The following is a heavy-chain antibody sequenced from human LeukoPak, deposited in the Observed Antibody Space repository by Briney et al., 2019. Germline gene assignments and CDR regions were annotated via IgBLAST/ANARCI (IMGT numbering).Heavy chain of an antibody. CDR1: GFTFSSYG. Sequence: PGGSLRLSCAASGFTFSSYGMHWVRQAPGKGLECVAFIRYGGSNKFYADSVKGRFTISRDNSKNTLYLQMDSLRAEDTAVYYCAKSLSLLHTDYWGQGTLVTVSS. J-gene: IGHJ4*02. V-gene: IGHV3-30*02. CDR3: AKSLSLLHTDY. CDR2: IRYGGSNK.